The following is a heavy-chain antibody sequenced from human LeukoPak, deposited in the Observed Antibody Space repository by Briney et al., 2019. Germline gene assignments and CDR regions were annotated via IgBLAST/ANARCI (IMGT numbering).Heavy chain of an antibody. J-gene: IGHJ6*03. D-gene: IGHD3-16*01. V-gene: IGHV3-7*01. Sequence: GGSLRLSCAASGFTFSNYWMSWVRQAPGKGLEWVANIKQDGSEKYYVDSVKGRFTISRDNAKNSLYLQMNSLRAEDTAVYYCARDLAAVGGGYYYYYMDVWGKGTTVTVSS. CDR2: IKQDGSEK. CDR1: GFTFSNYW. CDR3: ARDLAAVGGGYYYYYMDV.